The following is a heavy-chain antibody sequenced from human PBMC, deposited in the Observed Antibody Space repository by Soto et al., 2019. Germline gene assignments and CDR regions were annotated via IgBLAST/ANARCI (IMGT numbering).Heavy chain of an antibody. D-gene: IGHD2-15*01. CDR3: ARSIEDIEVVVAAPPGINWFDP. J-gene: IGHJ5*02. CDR2: IYFSGST. Sequence: QVQLQESGPGLVKPSQTLSLTCTVSGGSIISGGYYWSWIRQHPGNGLEWIGYIYFSGSTYYNPSLKSRVTISVDTSKNHVSLKVSSVTAADTAVYYCARSIEDIEVVVAAPPGINWFDPWGQGTLVTVSS. V-gene: IGHV4-31*03. CDR1: GGSIISGGYY.